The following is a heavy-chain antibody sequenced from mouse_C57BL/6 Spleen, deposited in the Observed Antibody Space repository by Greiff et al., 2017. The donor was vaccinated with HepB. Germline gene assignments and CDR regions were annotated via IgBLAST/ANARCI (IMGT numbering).Heavy chain of an antibody. CDR3: ARSRLGYYFDY. Sequence: QVQLQQSGAELVMPGASVKLSCKASGYTFTSYWMHWVKQRPGQGLEWIGEIDPSDSYTNYNQKFKGKSTLTVDKSSSTAYMQLSSLTSEDSAVYYCARSRLGYYFDYWGQGTTLTVSS. J-gene: IGHJ2*01. CDR1: GYTFTSYW. V-gene: IGHV1-69*01. D-gene: IGHD2-14*01. CDR2: IDPSDSYT.